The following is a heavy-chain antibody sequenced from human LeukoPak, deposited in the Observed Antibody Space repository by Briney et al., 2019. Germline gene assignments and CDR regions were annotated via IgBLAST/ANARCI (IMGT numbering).Heavy chain of an antibody. CDR1: GFTFSSYG. D-gene: IGHD3-10*01. V-gene: IGHV3-30*02. Sequence: GSLRLSCAASGFTFSSYGMHWVRQAPGKGLEWVAFIRYDGINKYYADSVKGRFTISRDNSKNMLYLQMNSLRAEDTAVYYCATYGSGSLPMLYFDYWGQGTLVTVSS. CDR2: IRYDGINK. CDR3: ATYGSGSLPMLYFDY. J-gene: IGHJ4*02.